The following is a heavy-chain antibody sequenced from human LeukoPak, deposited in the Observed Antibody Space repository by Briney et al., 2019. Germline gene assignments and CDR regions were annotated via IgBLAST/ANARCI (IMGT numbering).Heavy chain of an antibody. D-gene: IGHD1-26*01. V-gene: IGHV3-7*01. J-gene: IGHJ6*03. CDR2: IKQDGSEK. Sequence: GGSLRLSCAASGFTFSSYWMSWVHQAPGKGLEWVANIKQDGSEKYYVDSVKGRFTISRDNAKNSLYLQMNSLRAEDTAMYYCARGGPGRSLSIVPERTKYYMDVWGKGATVTVSS. CDR1: GFTFSSYW. CDR3: ARGGPGRSLSIVPERTKYYMDV.